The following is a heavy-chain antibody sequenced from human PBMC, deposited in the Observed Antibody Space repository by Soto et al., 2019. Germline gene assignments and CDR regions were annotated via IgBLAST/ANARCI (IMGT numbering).Heavy chain of an antibody. Sequence: SETLSLTCTVSGGSISSYYWSWIRQPPGKGLEWIGYIYYSGSTNYNPSLKSRVTISVDTSKNQFSLKLSSVTAADTAVYYCAGGPYGNWTNFDYWGQGTLVTVSS. CDR2: IYYSGST. V-gene: IGHV4-59*08. D-gene: IGHD1-20*01. CDR1: GGSISSYY. CDR3: AGGPYGNWTNFDY. J-gene: IGHJ4*02.